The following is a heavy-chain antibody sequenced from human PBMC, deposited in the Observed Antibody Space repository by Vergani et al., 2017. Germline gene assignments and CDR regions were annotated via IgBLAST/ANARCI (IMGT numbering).Heavy chain of an antibody. J-gene: IGHJ4*02. V-gene: IGHV3-21*01. CDR2: ISSSSSYI. CDR1: GFTFSSYS. Sequence: EVQLVESGGGLVKPGGSLRLSCAASGFTFSSYSMNWVRQAPGKGLEWVSSISSSSSYIYYADSVKGRFTISRDNAKNSLYLQMNSLRAEDTAVYYCARDSLLYYYDSSGGIDYWGQGTLVTVSS. CDR3: ARDSLLYYYDSSGGIDY. D-gene: IGHD3-22*01.